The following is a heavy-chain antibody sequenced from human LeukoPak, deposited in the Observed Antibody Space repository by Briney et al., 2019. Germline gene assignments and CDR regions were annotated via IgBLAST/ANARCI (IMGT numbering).Heavy chain of an antibody. Sequence: GGSLRLSCVASGFSFSDYYMSWIRQAPGKGLEWVSYISSSGSHTNYADSVTGRFTISRNNAKKSLHLQMNSLRAEDTAVYYCAKHPDGSLSLDYWGQGTLVTVSS. CDR2: ISSSGSHT. V-gene: IGHV3-11*03. D-gene: IGHD1-26*01. CDR1: GFSFSDYY. J-gene: IGHJ4*02. CDR3: AKHPDGSLSLDY.